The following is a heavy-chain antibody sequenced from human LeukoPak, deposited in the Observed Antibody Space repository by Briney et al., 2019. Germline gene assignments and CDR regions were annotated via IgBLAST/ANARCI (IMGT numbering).Heavy chain of an antibody. D-gene: IGHD4-17*01. CDR3: ARAFQATVIHFDY. CDR1: GYTFTGYY. Sequence: ASVKVSCKASGYTFTGYYMHWVRQAPVQGLEWMGWINPNSGGTNYAQKFQGRVTMTRDTSISTAYMEPSRLRSDDTAVYYCARAFQATVIHFDYWGQGTLVTVSS. CDR2: INPNSGGT. V-gene: IGHV1-2*02. J-gene: IGHJ4*02.